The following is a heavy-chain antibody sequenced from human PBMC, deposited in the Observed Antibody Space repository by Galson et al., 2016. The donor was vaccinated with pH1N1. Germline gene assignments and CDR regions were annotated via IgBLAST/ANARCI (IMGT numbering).Heavy chain of an antibody. D-gene: IGHD4-17*01. J-gene: IGHJ4*02. V-gene: IGHV3-30*02. CDR1: GFSFSRYG. CDR3: AKDLLIPGMTPVINPDDY. CDR2: IRTDGINK. Sequence: SLRLSCAAAGFSFSRYGFHWVRQAPGKGLEWVAFIRTDGINKNYADSVKGRFTISRDNSRNTLFLQMNGLRAEDTALYYCAKDLLIPGMTPVINPDDYWGQGTLVIVSS.